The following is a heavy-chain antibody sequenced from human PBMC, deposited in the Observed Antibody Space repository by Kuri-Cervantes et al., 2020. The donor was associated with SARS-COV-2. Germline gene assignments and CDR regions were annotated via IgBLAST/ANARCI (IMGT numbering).Heavy chain of an antibody. CDR3: AKCSDIAAAGQTDY. V-gene: IGHV3-30*18. D-gene: IGHD6-13*01. CDR1: GFTFSSYA. CDR2: ISYDGSNK. J-gene: IGHJ4*02. Sequence: LTCAAAGFTFSSYAMSWVRQAPGKGLEWVAVISYDGSNKYYADSVKGRFTISRDNSKNTLYLQMNSLRAEDTSVYYCAKCSDIAAAGQTDYWGQGTLVTVSS.